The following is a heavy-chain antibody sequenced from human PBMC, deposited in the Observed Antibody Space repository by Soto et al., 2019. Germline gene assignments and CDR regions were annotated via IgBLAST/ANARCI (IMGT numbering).Heavy chain of an antibody. CDR1: GFTFSSYA. CDR3: ANLYGDYWTFDY. J-gene: IGHJ4*02. D-gene: IGHD4-17*01. V-gene: IGHV3-23*01. Sequence: PGGSLRLSCAASGFTFSSYAMSWVRQAPGKGLEWVSAISGSGGSTYYADSVKGRFTVSRDNSKNTLYLQMNSLRAEDTAVYYCANLYGDYWTFDYWGQGTLVTVSS. CDR2: ISGSGGST.